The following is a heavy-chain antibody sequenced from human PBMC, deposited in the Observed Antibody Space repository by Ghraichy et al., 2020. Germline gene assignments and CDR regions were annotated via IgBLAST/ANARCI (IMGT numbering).Heavy chain of an antibody. CDR2: ISESSSVI. V-gene: IGHV3-48*02. CDR1: GFSFDTFG. Sequence: GGSLRLSCAASGFSFDTFGMNWVRQAPGKGLEWVSYISESSSVIWYADSVDGRFTISRDNAKNSVYLQMNSLRDEDTAVYYCAKVRWLRIGGEAFDVWGRGTLVPVSS. D-gene: IGHD3-16*01. CDR3: AKVRWLRIGGEAFDV. J-gene: IGHJ3*01.